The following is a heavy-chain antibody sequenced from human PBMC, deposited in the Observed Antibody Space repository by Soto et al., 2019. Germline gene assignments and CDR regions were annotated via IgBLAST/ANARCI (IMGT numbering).Heavy chain of an antibody. CDR2: INSGSSTI. Sequence: EVQLVESGGGLVQPGGSLRLSCAASGFTFRSYAMNWVRQAPGKGLEWVSYINSGSSTIYYADSAKGRFTISRDNAKNSLYLQMNSLRDEAKAVYFCVRDRGYTGYDLEYWGQGALVTVSS. CDR1: GFTFRSYA. CDR3: VRDRGYTGYDLEY. D-gene: IGHD5-12*01. J-gene: IGHJ4*02. V-gene: IGHV3-48*02.